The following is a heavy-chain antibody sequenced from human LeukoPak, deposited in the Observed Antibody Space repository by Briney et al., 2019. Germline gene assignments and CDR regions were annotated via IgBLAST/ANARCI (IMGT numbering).Heavy chain of an antibody. V-gene: IGHV6-1*01. CDR2: IYYRSKWYN. CDR1: GDSVSSGSGG. CDR3: ARGFSLEPYYYMDV. J-gene: IGHJ6*03. D-gene: IGHD1-14*01. Sequence: SQTLSLTCDISGDSVSSGSGGWNWIRQSPSRGLEWLGRIYYRSKWYNDYAVSVKSRITVNPDTSKNQFSLQLNSVTPEDTAVYYCARGFSLEPYYYMDVWGKGTTVTVSS.